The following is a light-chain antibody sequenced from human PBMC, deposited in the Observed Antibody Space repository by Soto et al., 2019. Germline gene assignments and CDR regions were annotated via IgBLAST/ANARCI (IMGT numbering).Light chain of an antibody. J-gene: IGKJ4*01. CDR3: QQYNNWPFT. Sequence: EIVMTQSPATLSVSPGERATLSCRASQSVSSNLAWYQQKPGQAPRLLIYGASTRATRIPARFSGSGSGTAFTLTISSLPSEDFAVYYCQQYNNWPFTFGGGTKVEIK. V-gene: IGKV3-15*01. CDR2: GAS. CDR1: QSVSSN.